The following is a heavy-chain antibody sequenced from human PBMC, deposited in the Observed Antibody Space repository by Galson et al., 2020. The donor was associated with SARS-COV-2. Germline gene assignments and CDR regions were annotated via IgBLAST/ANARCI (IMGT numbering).Heavy chain of an antibody. CDR2: INNSGGA. V-gene: IGHV4-34*01. CDR3: ARGHRGVVPSPILGLGPYYSYYYMDV. D-gene: IGHD2-2*01. CDR1: GGSFSGYY. Sequence: SETLSLTCAVYGGSFSGYYWSWIRQVPGKGLQWIGEINNSGGANYSPSLKSRVTLSVDTSKNQFSLNLKSVTAADTALYYCARGHRGVVPSPILGLGPYYSYYYMDVWGRGTTVTVSS. J-gene: IGHJ6*03.